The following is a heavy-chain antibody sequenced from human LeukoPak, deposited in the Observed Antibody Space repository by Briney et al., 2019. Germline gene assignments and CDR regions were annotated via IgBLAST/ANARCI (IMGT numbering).Heavy chain of an antibody. D-gene: IGHD2-15*01. CDR2: IWTDGSNN. CDR3: ARGRGVRGYDIVVVVTAQYVFDY. CDR1: GFTFSSYG. J-gene: IGHJ4*02. V-gene: IGHV3-30*02. Sequence: PRGSLRPSCAASGFTFSSYGMNWVRQAPGTGLEAVASIWTDGSNNYYADSVKGRFTVSRDNSENTLYLQMNSLRAEDTAVYYCARGRGVRGYDIVVVVTAQYVFDYWGQGTLVTVSS.